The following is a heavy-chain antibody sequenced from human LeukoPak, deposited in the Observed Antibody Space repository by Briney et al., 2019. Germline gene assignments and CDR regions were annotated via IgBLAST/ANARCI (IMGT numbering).Heavy chain of an antibody. D-gene: IGHD1-14*01. J-gene: IGHJ3*02. CDR1: GGSISSGDYY. Sequence: SQTLSLTCTVSGGSISSGDYYWSWIRQPSGKGLEWIGYIYYSGSTYYNPSLKSRVTISVDTSKNQFSLKLSSVTAADTAVYYCARELPPPDSSAFAIWGQGTMVTVSS. V-gene: IGHV4-30-4*01. CDR3: ARELPPPDSSAFAI. CDR2: IYYSGST.